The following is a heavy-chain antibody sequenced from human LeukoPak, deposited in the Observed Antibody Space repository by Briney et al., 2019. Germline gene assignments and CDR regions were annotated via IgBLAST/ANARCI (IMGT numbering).Heavy chain of an antibody. CDR2: IYYSGST. CDR3: ACTYCGGDCYGAFDI. Sequence: PSETLSLTCTVSGGSISSSSYYWGWIRQPRGKGLEWIGSIYYSGSTYYNPSLKSRVTISVDTSKNQFSLKLSSVTAADTAVYYCACTYCGGDCYGAFDIWGQGTMVTVSS. CDR1: GGSISSSSYY. V-gene: IGHV4-39*01. D-gene: IGHD2-21*01. J-gene: IGHJ3*02.